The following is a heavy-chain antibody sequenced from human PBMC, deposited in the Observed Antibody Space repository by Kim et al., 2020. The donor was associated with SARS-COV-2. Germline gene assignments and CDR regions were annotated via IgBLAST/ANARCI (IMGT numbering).Heavy chain of an antibody. Sequence: DSVKGRFTISRDNAKNSLYLQMNSLRAEDTAVYYCARDSGHYYYYYGMDVWGQGTTVTVSS. CDR3: ARDSGHYYYYYGMDV. J-gene: IGHJ6*02. V-gene: IGHV3-21*01.